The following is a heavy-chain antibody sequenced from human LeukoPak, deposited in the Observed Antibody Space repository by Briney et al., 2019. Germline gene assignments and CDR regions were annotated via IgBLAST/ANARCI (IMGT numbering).Heavy chain of an antibody. CDR2: INHSGST. D-gene: IGHD3-22*01. J-gene: IGHJ4*02. Sequence: SETLSLTCAVYGGSFSGYYWSWIRQPPGKGLEWIGEINHSGSTNYNPSLKSRVTISVDTSKNQFSLKLSSVTAADTAVYYCARVGTSRGIVVDPFDYWGQGTLVTVSS. V-gene: IGHV4-34*01. CDR3: ARVGTSRGIVVDPFDY. CDR1: GGSFSGYY.